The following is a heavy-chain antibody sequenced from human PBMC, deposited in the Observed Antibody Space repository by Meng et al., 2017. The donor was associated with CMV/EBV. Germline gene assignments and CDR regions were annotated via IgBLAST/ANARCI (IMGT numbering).Heavy chain of an antibody. CDR3: ARAFYDFWSGYSSFDP. CDR2: ISSSGSTI. CDR1: GFTFSDYY. J-gene: IGHJ5*02. Sequence: GGSLRLSCAAFGFTFSDYYMSWIRQAPGKGLEWVSYISSSGSTIYYADSVKGRFTISRDNAKNSLYLQMNSLRAEDTAVYYCARAFYDFWSGYSSFDPWGQGTLVTVSS. D-gene: IGHD3-3*01. V-gene: IGHV3-11*01.